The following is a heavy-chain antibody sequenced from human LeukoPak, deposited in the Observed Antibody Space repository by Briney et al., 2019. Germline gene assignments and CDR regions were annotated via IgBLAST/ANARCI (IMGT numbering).Heavy chain of an antibody. V-gene: IGHV3-21*01. CDR1: GFTFSSYC. Sequence: GGSLRLSCAASGFTFSSYCMNWVRQAPGKGLEWVSSISSSSSYIYYADSVKGRFTISRDNAKNSLYLQMNSLRAEDTAVYYCARGILPIVVVPAATFEPWGKGNLVTVSS. CDR2: ISSSSSYI. CDR3: ARGILPIVVVPAATFEP. J-gene: IGHJ5*02. D-gene: IGHD2-2*01.